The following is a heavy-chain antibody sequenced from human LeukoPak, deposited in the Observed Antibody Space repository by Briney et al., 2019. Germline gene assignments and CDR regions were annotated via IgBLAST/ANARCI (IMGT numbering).Heavy chain of an antibody. Sequence: GRSLRLSCAASGFIFSNYGMHWVRQAPGKGLMWVAIIWDNGSNQYYADSVKGRFTISRDNSKNTLYLQMNSLRAEDTAVYYCARDDAAAGQNFDYWGQGTLVTVSS. CDR2: IWDNGSNQ. V-gene: IGHV3-33*01. D-gene: IGHD6-13*01. J-gene: IGHJ4*02. CDR1: GFIFSNYG. CDR3: ARDDAAAGQNFDY.